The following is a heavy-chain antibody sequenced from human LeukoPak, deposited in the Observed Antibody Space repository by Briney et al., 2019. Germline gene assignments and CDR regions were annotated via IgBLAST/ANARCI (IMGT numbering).Heavy chain of an antibody. CDR1: GGTVSSYA. V-gene: IGHV1-69*01. D-gene: IGHD4-17*01. J-gene: IGHJ3*02. CDR2: IIPIFGTA. CDR3: ARDPGADYGDYEDAFDI. Sequence: GSSVKVSCKASGGTVSSYAISWVRQAPGQGLEWMGGIIPIFGTANYAQKFQGRVTITADESTSTAYMELSSLRSEDTAVYYCARDPGADYGDYEDAFDIWGQGTMVTVSS.